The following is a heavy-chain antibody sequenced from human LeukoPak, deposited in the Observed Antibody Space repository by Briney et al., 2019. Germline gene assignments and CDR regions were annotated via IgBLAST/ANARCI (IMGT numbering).Heavy chain of an antibody. CDR2: IRSSSET. V-gene: IGHV3-48*01. Sequence: GGSLRLSCAASGFIFSQYSMNWVRQAPGKGLEWVSHIRSSSETFHADSVKGRFTISRDNARNSLYLQMNNLRGEDTAIYYCARDAGNSGYGCDLWGQGTLVTVSS. D-gene: IGHD5-12*01. J-gene: IGHJ5*02. CDR1: GFIFSQYS. CDR3: ARDAGNSGYGCDL.